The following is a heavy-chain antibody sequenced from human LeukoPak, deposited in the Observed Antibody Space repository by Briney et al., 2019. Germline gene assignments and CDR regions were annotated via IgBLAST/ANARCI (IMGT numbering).Heavy chain of an antibody. CDR2: IRSSSET. V-gene: IGHV3-48*01. Sequence: GGSLRLSCAASGFIFSQYSMNWVRQAPGKGLEWVSHIRSSSETFHADSVKGRFTISRDNARNSLYLQMNNLRGEDTAIYYCARDAGNSGYGCDLWGQGTLVTVSS. D-gene: IGHD5-12*01. J-gene: IGHJ5*02. CDR1: GFIFSQYS. CDR3: ARDAGNSGYGCDL.